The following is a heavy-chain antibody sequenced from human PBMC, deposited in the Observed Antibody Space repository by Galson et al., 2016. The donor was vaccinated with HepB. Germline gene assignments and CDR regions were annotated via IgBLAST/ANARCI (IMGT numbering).Heavy chain of an antibody. V-gene: IGHV1-2*02. D-gene: IGHD2/OR15-2a*01. CDR3: ARGFYGPEY. J-gene: IGHJ4*02. CDR1: GYIFTERY. CDR2: INPNGGGP. Sequence: SVKVSCKASGYIFTERYIYWMRQAPGQGLKGMGWINPNGGGPGFAQKFQGRATMTRDTSITTAYMELSSLNSDDTAFYYCARGFYGPEYWGQGTLVTVSS.